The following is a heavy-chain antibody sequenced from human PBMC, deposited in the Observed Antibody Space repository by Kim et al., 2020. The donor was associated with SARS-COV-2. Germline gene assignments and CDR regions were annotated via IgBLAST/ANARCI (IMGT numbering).Heavy chain of an antibody. D-gene: IGHD6-19*01. CDR1: GYTFTSSA. Sequence: ASVKVSCKASGYTFTSSAINWVRQAPGQVLEWMGWINTNTGNPTYAQDFTGRFVFSLDTSVSTAYLQISSLKAEDTAVYYCASPSAVAGEGYFHYGMDVWGQGTTITVSS. CDR2: INTNTGNP. CDR3: ASPSAVAGEGYFHYGMDV. J-gene: IGHJ6*02. V-gene: IGHV7-4-1*02.